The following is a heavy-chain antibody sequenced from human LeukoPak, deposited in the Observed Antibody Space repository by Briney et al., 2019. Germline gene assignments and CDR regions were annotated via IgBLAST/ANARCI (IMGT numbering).Heavy chain of an antibody. V-gene: IGHV3-74*01. D-gene: IGHD3-10*02. CDR3: GRDLTCSVQDY. CDR2: INSDGSNT. CDR1: GFTFSSYW. Sequence: GGSLRLSCAASGFTFSSYWMHWVRQAPGKGLVWVSRINSDGSNTIYADSVKGRFTISRDNAKNSLSLQMNSLRAEDTAVYYCGRDLTCSVQDYWGQGTLVTVSS. J-gene: IGHJ4*02.